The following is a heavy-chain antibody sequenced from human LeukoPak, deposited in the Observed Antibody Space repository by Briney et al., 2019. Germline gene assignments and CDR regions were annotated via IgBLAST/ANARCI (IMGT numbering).Heavy chain of an antibody. Sequence: GGSLRLSCAASGFTFSSYSMNWVRQAPGKGLEWVSSISSSSSYIYYADSVKGRFTISRDNAKNSLYLQMNSLRAEDTAAYYCAADCSGGSCYVFWFDPWGQGTLVTVSS. CDR1: GFTFSSYS. V-gene: IGHV3-21*01. CDR2: ISSSSSYI. D-gene: IGHD2-15*01. J-gene: IGHJ5*02. CDR3: AADCSGGSCYVFWFDP.